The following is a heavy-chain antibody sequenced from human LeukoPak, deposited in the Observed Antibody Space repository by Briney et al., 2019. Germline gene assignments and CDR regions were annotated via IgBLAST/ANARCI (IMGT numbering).Heavy chain of an antibody. V-gene: IGHV4-30-4*08. CDR2: IYYSGST. Sequence: SETLSLTCIVSGGSISSGNYFWSWIRQSPGTGLEWIGYIYYSGSTYCNPSLESRVTISTDTSKNQFSLRLSSVTAADTAVYYCARDSYYDILTGYYPYYYYGMDVWGQGTTVTVSS. CDR3: ARDSYYDILTGYYPYYYYGMDV. D-gene: IGHD3-9*01. CDR1: GGSISSGNYF. J-gene: IGHJ6*02.